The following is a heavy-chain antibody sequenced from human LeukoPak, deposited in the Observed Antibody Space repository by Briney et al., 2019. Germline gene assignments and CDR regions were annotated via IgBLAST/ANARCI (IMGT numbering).Heavy chain of an antibody. CDR3: AKGSGYSSSWYYPDY. CDR2: ISGSGGST. CDR1: GFTFSSYA. D-gene: IGHD6-13*01. V-gene: IGHV3-23*01. Sequence: GGSLRLSCAASGFTFSSYAMSWVRQAPGKGLEWVSAISGSGGSTYYADSVKGRFTISRGNSKNTLYLQMNSLRAEDTAVYYCAKGSGYSSSWYYPDYWGQGTLVTVSS. J-gene: IGHJ4*02.